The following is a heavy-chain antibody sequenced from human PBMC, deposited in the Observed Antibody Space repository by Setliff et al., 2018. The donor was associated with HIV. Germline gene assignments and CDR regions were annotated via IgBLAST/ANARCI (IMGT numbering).Heavy chain of an antibody. D-gene: IGHD1-26*01. V-gene: IGHV4-4*08. CDR1: GGSINNYF. Sequence: SETLSLTCTVSGGSINNYFWSWIRQAPGKGLEWLGYIYISGTTNYNPSLKGRVTMFLDTSKNQFSLKLTPVTAADTAVYYCARRSIVGSTRGYYYYALDVWGQGTTVTVSS. CDR2: IYISGTT. J-gene: IGHJ6*02. CDR3: ARRSIVGSTRGYYYYALDV.